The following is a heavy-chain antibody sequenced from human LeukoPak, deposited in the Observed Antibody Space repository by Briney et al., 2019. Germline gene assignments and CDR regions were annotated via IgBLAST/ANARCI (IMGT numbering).Heavy chain of an antibody. CDR3: ARATTVANRVFFDY. Sequence: SETLSLTCTVSGGSISSYYWSWIRQPAGKGLEWIGRIYTSGSTNYNPSLKSRVTMSVDTSKNQFSLKLSSLTAADTAVYYCARATTVANRVFFDYWGQGSLVTVSS. D-gene: IGHD4-17*01. V-gene: IGHV4-4*07. CDR1: GGSISSYY. J-gene: IGHJ4*02. CDR2: IYTSGST.